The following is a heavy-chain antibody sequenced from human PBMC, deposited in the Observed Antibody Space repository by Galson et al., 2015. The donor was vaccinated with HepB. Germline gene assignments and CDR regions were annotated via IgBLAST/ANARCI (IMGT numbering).Heavy chain of an antibody. V-gene: IGHV2-70*01. D-gene: IGHD5-24*01. Sequence: PALVKPTQTLTLTCTFSGFSLSTSGMCVSWIRQPPGKALGWLALIDWDDDKYYSTSLKTRLTISKDTSKNQVVLTMTNMDPVDTATYYCARTRDGHTNGPFDYWGQGTLVTVSS. CDR2: IDWDDDK. CDR3: ARTRDGHTNGPFDY. CDR1: GFSLSTSGMC. J-gene: IGHJ4*02.